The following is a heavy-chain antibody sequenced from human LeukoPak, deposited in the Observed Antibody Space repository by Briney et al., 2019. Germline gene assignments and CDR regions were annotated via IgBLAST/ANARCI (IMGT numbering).Heavy chain of an antibody. J-gene: IGHJ5*02. V-gene: IGHV4-4*09. CDR1: GGSISSYY. Sequence: SETLSLTCTVSGGSISSYYWSWIRQPPGKGLEWIGYIYTSGSTNYNPSLKSRVTISVDTSKKQFSLKLSSVTAADTAVYYCAREIEQLAASWFDPWGQGTLVTVSS. CDR3: AREIEQLAASWFDP. D-gene: IGHD6-6*01. CDR2: IYTSGST.